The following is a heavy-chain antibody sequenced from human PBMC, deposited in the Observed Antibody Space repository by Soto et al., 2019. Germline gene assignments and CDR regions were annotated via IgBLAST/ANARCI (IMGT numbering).Heavy chain of an antibody. J-gene: IGHJ5*01. Sequence: EVQLLESGGGLVQPGGSLRLSCAGSGFSFSTYAMNWVRQAPGKGLEWVSGISAGGGNTYYADSVRGPFTISRDNSKDTLYLQITSLRAEDTSFYECAKHAEYQLVSWFDSGGHGTLVTVSA. CDR3: AKHAEYQLVSWFDS. D-gene: IGHD2-2*01. CDR1: GFSFSTYA. CDR2: ISAGGGNT. V-gene: IGHV3-23*01.